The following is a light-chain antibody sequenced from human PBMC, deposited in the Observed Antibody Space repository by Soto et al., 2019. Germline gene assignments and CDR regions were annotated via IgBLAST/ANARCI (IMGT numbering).Light chain of an antibody. V-gene: IGKV3-20*01. CDR3: QQYNNWPT. Sequence: EIVWTESPGTLSFSPGERATLSCRASQSVSNSYLAWYQQKPGQAPRLLIYGASSRATGIPDRFSGSGSGTDFTLTISGLEPEDFAVYYCQQYNNWPTFGQGTRLE. CDR2: GAS. J-gene: IGKJ5*01. CDR1: QSVSNSY.